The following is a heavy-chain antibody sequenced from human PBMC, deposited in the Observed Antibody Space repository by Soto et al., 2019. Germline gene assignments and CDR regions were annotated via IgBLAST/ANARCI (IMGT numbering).Heavy chain of an antibody. D-gene: IGHD4-17*01. Sequence: QVQLQESGPGLVKSSQTLSLTCTVSGGSISSGGLYWNWIRQHPGKGLEWIGYIYYTGSTYSNPSLKSRLIISIDSSKNHFSLKLNSVTAADTAVYFCARGGDRYGDYPIFDYWGQGTLVTVSS. CDR3: ARGGDRYGDYPIFDY. CDR1: GGSISSGGLY. J-gene: IGHJ4*02. CDR2: IYYTGST. V-gene: IGHV4-31*03.